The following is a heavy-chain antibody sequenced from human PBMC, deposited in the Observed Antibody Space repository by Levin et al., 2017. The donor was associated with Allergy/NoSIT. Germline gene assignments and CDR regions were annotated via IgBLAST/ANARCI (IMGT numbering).Heavy chain of an antibody. Sequence: GGSLRLSCAASGFTFSSYDMHWVRQVPGKGLEWVSAIASAGKTYYPGSVEGRFTISREDATNSLFLQMNSMRAGDTAMYYCARGGTMIRGVLQCDFELWGRGTLVTVSS. CDR1: GFTFSSYD. V-gene: IGHV3-13*01. J-gene: IGHJ2*01. CDR2: IASAGKT. D-gene: IGHD3-10*01. CDR3: ARGGTMIRGVLQCDFEL.